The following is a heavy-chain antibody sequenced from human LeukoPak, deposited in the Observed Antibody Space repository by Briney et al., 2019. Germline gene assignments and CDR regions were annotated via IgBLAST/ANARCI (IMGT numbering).Heavy chain of an antibody. J-gene: IGHJ4*02. Sequence: GGSLRLSCATSGFTFDDYAMHWVRQAPGKGLEWVSGISWKSDNIVYADSVKGRFTISRVDAKNSLYLQMNNLRPEDTAVYYCAKDISYLLLTGFDSWGQGTRVTVSS. CDR1: GFTFDDYA. D-gene: IGHD3-9*01. V-gene: IGHV3-9*01. CDR3: AKDISYLLLTGFDS. CDR2: ISWKSDNI.